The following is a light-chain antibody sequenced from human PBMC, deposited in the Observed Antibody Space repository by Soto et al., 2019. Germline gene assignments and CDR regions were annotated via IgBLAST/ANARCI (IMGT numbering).Light chain of an antibody. CDR2: GAS. CDR3: QQYNNWPWT. V-gene: IGKV3-20*01. J-gene: IGKJ1*01. Sequence: EIVLTQSPGTLSLSPGERATLPCRASQSVNNNYLAWYQQKPGQAPRLLIYGASSRATGIPDRFSGSGSGTDFTLTISRLEPEDFAVYYCQQYNNWPWTFGQGTKVDIK. CDR1: QSVNNNY.